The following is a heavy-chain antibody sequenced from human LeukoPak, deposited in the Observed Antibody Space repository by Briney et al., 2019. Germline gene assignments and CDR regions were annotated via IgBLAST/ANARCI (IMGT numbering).Heavy chain of an antibody. CDR2: ISYDGSNK. V-gene: IGHV3-30*18. D-gene: IGHD3-10*01. CDR1: GFTFSNAW. CDR3: AKVSGKQPVAPFDY. J-gene: IGHJ4*02. Sequence: GGSLRLSCAASGFTFSNAWMSWVRQAPGKGLEWVAVISYDGSNKYYADSVKGRFTISRDNSKNTLYLQMNSLRAEDTAVYYCAKVSGKQPVAPFDYWGQGTLVTVSS.